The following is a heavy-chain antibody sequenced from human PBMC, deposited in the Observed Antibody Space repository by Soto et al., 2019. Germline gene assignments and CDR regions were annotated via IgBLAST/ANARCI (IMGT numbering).Heavy chain of an antibody. Sequence: QVQLVESGGGVVQPGRSLRLSCVASGFTFSSYGMHWVRQAPGKGLEWVAIISYDGSNTYYADSVKGRFTISRDNSKNTXYXXMNSLRAEDTSVYYCAKEGALSGSYYISSSYYFDYWGQGTLVTVSS. V-gene: IGHV3-30*18. CDR3: AKEGALSGSYYISSSYYFDY. J-gene: IGHJ4*02. CDR1: GFTFSSYG. CDR2: ISYDGSNT. D-gene: IGHD1-26*01.